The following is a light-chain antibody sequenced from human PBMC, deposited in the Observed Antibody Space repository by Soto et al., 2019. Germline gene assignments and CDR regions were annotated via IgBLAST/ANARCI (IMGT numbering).Light chain of an antibody. CDR3: SSYSISTAYL. CDR2: EVS. V-gene: IGLV2-14*01. J-gene: IGLJ1*01. CDR1: SSDVGGYVY. Sequence: QSVLTQPASVSGSPGQSITISCTGTSSDVGGYVYVSWYQLHPGKAPKLMVFEVSNRPSGVSYRFSGSKSGNTASLTISGLQAEDEADYFCSSYSISTAYLFGTGTKVTVL.